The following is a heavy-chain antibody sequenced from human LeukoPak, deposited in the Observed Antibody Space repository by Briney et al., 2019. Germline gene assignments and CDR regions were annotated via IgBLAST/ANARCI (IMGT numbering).Heavy chain of an antibody. V-gene: IGHV1-18*01. Sequence: ASVKVSCKASGFTFTRYGITWVRQAPGQGLEWMGWISAYNGDTNYAQKLQGRVNMTRDPSTSTVYMELRSLSSDDTAVYYCARDPTNTSGRYAHVDYWGQGTPVTVSS. J-gene: IGHJ4*02. CDR1: GFTFTRYG. CDR3: ARDPTNTSGRYAHVDY. D-gene: IGHD6-19*01. CDR2: ISAYNGDT.